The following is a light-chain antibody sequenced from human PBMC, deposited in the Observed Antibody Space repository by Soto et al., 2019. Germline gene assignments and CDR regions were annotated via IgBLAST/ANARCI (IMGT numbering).Light chain of an antibody. Sequence: ESVLTQSPGTLSLSPGERATLSCRASQSVITYLAWYQQKPGQAPRLLIYGASSRATGIPDRFSGSGSGTDFTLTISRLEPEDVAVYYCQQYGSTPLTFGGGTKVEFK. V-gene: IGKV3-20*01. CDR1: QSVITY. CDR3: QQYGSTPLT. CDR2: GAS. J-gene: IGKJ4*01.